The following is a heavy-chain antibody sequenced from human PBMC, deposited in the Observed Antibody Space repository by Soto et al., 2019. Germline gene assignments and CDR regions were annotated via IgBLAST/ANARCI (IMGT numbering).Heavy chain of an antibody. Sequence: ASVKVSCKASGYTFTSYYMHWVRQAPGQGLEWMGIINPSGGSTSYAQKFQGRVTITRETSTSTVYMELRSLRSEDTAVYFCAYKSDCWSRYGFFCMDVWGKGTTVTVSS. V-gene: IGHV1-46*01. CDR3: AYKSDCWSRYGFFCMDV. CDR2: INPSGGST. D-gene: IGHD3-3*01. CDR1: GYTFTSYY. J-gene: IGHJ6*04.